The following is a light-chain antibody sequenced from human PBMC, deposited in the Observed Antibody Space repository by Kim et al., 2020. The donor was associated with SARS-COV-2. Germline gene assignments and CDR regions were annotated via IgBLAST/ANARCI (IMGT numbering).Light chain of an antibody. Sequence: QLVLTQSPSVSASLGASVRLTCTLISGHTSYAIAWHQHQPEKGPRFLMKLNSDGSHTKGDGIPDRFSGSSSGTDRYLTISSLQSEDEAVYYCQTWATGIATVFGVGTKVTVL. CDR1: SGHTSYA. CDR2: LNSDGSH. V-gene: IGLV4-69*01. CDR3: QTWATGIATV. J-gene: IGLJ3*02.